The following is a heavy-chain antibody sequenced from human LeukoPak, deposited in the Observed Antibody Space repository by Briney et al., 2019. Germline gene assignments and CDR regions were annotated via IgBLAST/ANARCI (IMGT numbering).Heavy chain of an antibody. D-gene: IGHD2-15*01. Sequence: GGSLRLSCAASGFTFSSYSMNWVRQAPGKGLEWVSSISSSSSYIYYADSVKGRFTVSRDNGKNSLLLQMNSLRAEDTALYYCARGYSRAAFDIWGQGTVVAVSS. CDR3: ARGYSRAAFDI. J-gene: IGHJ3*02. V-gene: IGHV3-21*01. CDR1: GFTFSSYS. CDR2: ISSSSSYI.